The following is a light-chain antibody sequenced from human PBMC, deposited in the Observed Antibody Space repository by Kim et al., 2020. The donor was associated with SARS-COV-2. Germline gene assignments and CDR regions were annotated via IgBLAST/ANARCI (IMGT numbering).Light chain of an antibody. CDR3: QAWDSLAAV. CDR1: ELGKRY. J-gene: IGLJ3*02. CDR2: QGD. Sequence: SVSPGQTASITCSGDELGKRYPSWYQQKAGLSPILVIYQGDKRPSGIPERFSGSISGNTATLTISGTQTVDESDYYCQAWDSLAAVFGGGTKLTVL. V-gene: IGLV3-1*01.